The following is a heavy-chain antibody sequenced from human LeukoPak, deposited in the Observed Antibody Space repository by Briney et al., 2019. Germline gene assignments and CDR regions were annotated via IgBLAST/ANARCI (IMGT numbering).Heavy chain of an antibody. CDR1: GYSISSGYY. CDR2: IYHSGST. V-gene: IGHV4-38-2*02. Sequence: SETLSLTCTVSGYSISSGYYWAWIRQPPGKGLEWIGTIYHSGSTYSNPSLKSRVTISVDTSKNQFSLKLSSVTAADTAVYYCASSDPYYGMDVWGQGTTVTVSS. CDR3: ASSDPYYGMDV. J-gene: IGHJ6*02.